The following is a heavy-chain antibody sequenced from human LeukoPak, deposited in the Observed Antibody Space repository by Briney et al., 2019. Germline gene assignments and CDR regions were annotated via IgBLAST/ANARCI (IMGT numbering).Heavy chain of an antibody. CDR2: MNPNSGNT. D-gene: IGHD3-10*01. Sequence: ASVKVSCKASGYTFISYDINWVRQATGQGLEWMGWMNPNSGNTGYAQKFQGRVSMTRNTSISTAYMELSSLRSEDTAVYYCAREPYFYGSGSYYPFDPWGQGTLVTVSS. V-gene: IGHV1-8*01. CDR3: AREPYFYGSGSYYPFDP. CDR1: GYTFISYD. J-gene: IGHJ5*02.